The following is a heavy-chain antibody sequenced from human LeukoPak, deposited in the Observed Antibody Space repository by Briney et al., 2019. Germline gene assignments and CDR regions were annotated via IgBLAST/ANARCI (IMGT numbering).Heavy chain of an antibody. CDR3: ARGTGTTSGGAAY. Sequence: ASVKVPCKASGYTFTGYYMHWVRQAPGQGLEWMGWINPNSGGTNYAQKFQGRVTMTRDTSISTAYMELSRLRSDDTAVYYCARGTGTTSGGAAYWGQGTLVTVSS. V-gene: IGHV1-2*02. CDR2: INPNSGGT. J-gene: IGHJ4*02. CDR1: GYTFTGYY. D-gene: IGHD1-7*01.